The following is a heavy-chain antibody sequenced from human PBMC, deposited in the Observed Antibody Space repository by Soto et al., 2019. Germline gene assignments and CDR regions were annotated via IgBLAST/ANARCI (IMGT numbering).Heavy chain of an antibody. CDR2: IYYSGST. D-gene: IGHD3-22*01. V-gene: IGHV4-59*01. Sequence: SETLSLTCTVSGGSISSYYWSWIRQPPGKGLEWIGYIYYSGSTNYNPSLKSRVTISVDTSKNQFSLKLSSVTAADTAVYYCARVLTTYYDSSGYSLTGGAFDIWGQGTMVTVSS. CDR3: ARVLTTYYDSSGYSLTGGAFDI. CDR1: GGSISSYY. J-gene: IGHJ3*02.